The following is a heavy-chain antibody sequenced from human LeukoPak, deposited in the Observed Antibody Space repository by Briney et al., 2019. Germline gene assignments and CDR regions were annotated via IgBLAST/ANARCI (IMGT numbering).Heavy chain of an antibody. V-gene: IGHV4-61*02. D-gene: IGHD3-16*02. CDR3: ARGPHYDYVWGSYRYKYYYYMDV. CDR2: FYTSGST. CDR1: GGSISSGSYY. Sequence: SETLSLTCTVSGGSISSGSYYWSWIRQPAGKGLEWIGRFYTSGSTNYNPSLKSRVTISVDTSKNQFSLKLSSVTAADTAVYYCARGPHYDYVWGSYRYKYYYYMDVWGKGTTVTVSS. J-gene: IGHJ6*03.